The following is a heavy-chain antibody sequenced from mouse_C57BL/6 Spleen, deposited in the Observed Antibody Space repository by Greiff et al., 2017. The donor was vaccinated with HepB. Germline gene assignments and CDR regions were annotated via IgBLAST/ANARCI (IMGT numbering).Heavy chain of an antibody. CDR2: INPNNGGT. Sequence: EVQLQQSGPELVKPGASVKISCKASGYTFTDYYMNWVKQSHGKSLEWIGDINPNNGGTSYNQKFKGKATLTVDKSSSTAYMELRSLTSEDSAVYYCARETNLFAYWGQGTLVTVSA. J-gene: IGHJ3*01. CDR1: GYTFTDYY. CDR3: ARETNLFAY. D-gene: IGHD1-3*01. V-gene: IGHV1-26*01.